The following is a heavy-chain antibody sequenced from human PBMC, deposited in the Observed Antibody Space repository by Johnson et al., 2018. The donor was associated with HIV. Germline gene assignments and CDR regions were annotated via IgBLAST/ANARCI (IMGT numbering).Heavy chain of an antibody. J-gene: IGHJ3*02. V-gene: IGHV3-23*04. CDR3: ARDGVWNYNHDAFDI. Sequence: EVQLVESGGGVVQRGGSLRLSCAASGFTFRSSWMTWVRKVPGKGLEWVSAISGSGGSTYYADSVKGLFTISRDNSKNTLYLQMNSLRAEDTALYYCARDGVWNYNHDAFDIWGQGTMVTVSS. CDR2: ISGSGGST. CDR1: GFTFRSSW. D-gene: IGHD1-7*01.